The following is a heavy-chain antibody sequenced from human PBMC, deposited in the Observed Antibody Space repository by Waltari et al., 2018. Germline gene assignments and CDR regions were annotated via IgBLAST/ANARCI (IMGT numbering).Heavy chain of an antibody. CDR1: GYTFTGYY. V-gene: IGHV1-2*02. J-gene: IGHJ6*03. CDR3: AQHVRITIFGVVNMDV. CDR2: INPNSGGT. Sequence: QVQLVQSGAEVKKPGASVKVSCKASGYTFTGYYMHWVRQAPGQGLEWMGWINPNSGGTNDAQKFQGRVTMTRDTSISTAYMELSRLRSDDTAVYYCAQHVRITIFGVVNMDVWGKGTTVTVSS. D-gene: IGHD3-3*01.